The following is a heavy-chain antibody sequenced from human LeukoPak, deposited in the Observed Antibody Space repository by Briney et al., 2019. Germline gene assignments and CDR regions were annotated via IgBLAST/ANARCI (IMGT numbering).Heavy chain of an antibody. CDR3: AKDSAVAET. J-gene: IGHJ5*02. CDR1: GYTFSSYG. D-gene: IGHD6-19*01. V-gene: IGHV1-18*01. CDR2: ISAYNGNT. Sequence: ASVKVSCKASGYTFSSYGINWVRQAPGQGLEWMGWISAYNGNTNYAQKFQGRVTMTTDTSTSTAYMELSRLTSDDTAVYYCAKDSAVAETWGQGTRVTVSS.